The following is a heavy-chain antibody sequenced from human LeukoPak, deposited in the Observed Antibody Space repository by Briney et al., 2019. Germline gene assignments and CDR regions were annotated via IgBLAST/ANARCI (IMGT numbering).Heavy chain of an antibody. V-gene: IGHV4-34*01. D-gene: IGHD2-2*01. CDR1: GGSFSGYY. CDR2: INHSGST. J-gene: IGHJ4*02. Sequence: SETLSLTCAVYGGSFSGYYRSWIRQPPGKGLEWIGEINHSGSTNYNPSLKSRVTISVDTSKNQFSLKLSSVTAADTAVYYCARRPLVVPAARRNGYFDYWGQGTLVTVSS. CDR3: ARRPLVVPAARRNGYFDY.